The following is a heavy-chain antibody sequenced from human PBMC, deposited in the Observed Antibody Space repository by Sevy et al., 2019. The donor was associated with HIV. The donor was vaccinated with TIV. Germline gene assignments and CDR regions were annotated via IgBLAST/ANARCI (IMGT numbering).Heavy chain of an antibody. CDR2: ISGSGGDT. Sequence: GGSLRLSCAASGFTFSSYAMSWVRQAPGKGLEWVSAISGSGGDTYYAHSVKGRFTISRDNSKNTLYLQMNSLRADDTAVYYCAKDLEVLVGDAFDIWGQGTMVTVSS. CDR1: GFTFSSYA. J-gene: IGHJ3*02. V-gene: IGHV3-23*01. D-gene: IGHD2-8*02. CDR3: AKDLEVLVGDAFDI.